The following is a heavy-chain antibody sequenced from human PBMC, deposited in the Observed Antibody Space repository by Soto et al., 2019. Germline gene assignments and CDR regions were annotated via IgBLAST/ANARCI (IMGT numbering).Heavy chain of an antibody. V-gene: IGHV3-15*07. J-gene: IGHJ4*02. CDR2: IKSKTDGGTT. CDR1: GFTFSNAW. Sequence: GGSLRLSCAASGFTFSNAWMNWVRQAPGKGLEWVGRIKSKTDGGTTDYAAPVKGRFTISRDDSKNTLYLQMNSLKTEDTAVYYCTTPGSTWIQLWGVRDSRPFDYWGQGTLVTVSS. D-gene: IGHD5-18*01. CDR3: TTPGSTWIQLWGVRDSRPFDY.